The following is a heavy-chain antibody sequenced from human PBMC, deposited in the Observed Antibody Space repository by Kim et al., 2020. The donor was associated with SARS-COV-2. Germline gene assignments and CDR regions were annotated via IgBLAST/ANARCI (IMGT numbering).Heavy chain of an antibody. CDR3: ARGSVVGEWELPHYYYYGMDV. CDR1: GYTFTSYA. CDR2: INAGNGNT. Sequence: ASVKVSCKASGYTFTSYAMHWVRQAPGQRLEWMGWINAGNGNTKYSQKFQGRVTITRDTSASTAYMELSSLRSEDTAVYYCARGSVVGEWELPHYYYYGMDVCGQGTTVTVSS. D-gene: IGHD1-26*01. J-gene: IGHJ6*02. V-gene: IGHV1-3*01.